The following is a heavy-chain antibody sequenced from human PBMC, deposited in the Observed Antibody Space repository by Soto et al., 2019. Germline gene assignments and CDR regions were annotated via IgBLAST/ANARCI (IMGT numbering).Heavy chain of an antibody. J-gene: IGHJ6*02. V-gene: IGHV1-69*06. CDR3: ARDGAARRRKKPQDYYYGMDV. Sequence: GASVKVSFQASVVTFSRYAISGVRQAPGQGLEWMGGIIPIFGTANYAQKFQGRVTITADKSTSTAYMELSSLRSEDTAVYYCARDGAARRRKKPQDYYYGMDVWGQGTTVTVSS. CDR2: IIPIFGTA. D-gene: IGHD6-6*01. CDR1: VVTFSRYA.